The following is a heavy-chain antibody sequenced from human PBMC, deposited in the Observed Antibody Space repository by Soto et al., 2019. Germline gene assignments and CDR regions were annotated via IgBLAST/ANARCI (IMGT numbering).Heavy chain of an antibody. Sequence: QVQLVQSGAEVKKPGSSVKVSCKASGGTFSSYTISWVRQAPGQGLEWMGRIIPILGIANYAQKFQGRVTNTADKSTSTAYMELSSLRSEDKTVYYCARLDTYYDFWSGYYEPREKDYYYYYYMDVWGKGTTVTVSS. CDR2: IIPILGIA. V-gene: IGHV1-69*02. CDR3: ARLDTYYDFWSGYYEPREKDYYYYYYMDV. J-gene: IGHJ6*03. D-gene: IGHD3-3*01. CDR1: GGTFSSYT.